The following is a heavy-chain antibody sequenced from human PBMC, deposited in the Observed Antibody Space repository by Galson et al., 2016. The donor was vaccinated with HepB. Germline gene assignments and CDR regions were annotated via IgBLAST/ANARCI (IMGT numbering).Heavy chain of an antibody. D-gene: IGHD6-19*01. CDR1: GFTFSSYA. V-gene: IGHV3-23*01. CDR3: AKDSGSGWYGDYLDY. Sequence: SLRLSCAASGFTFSSYAMNWVRQAPGKGLEWVPSITGGGGGTYYANSVKGRFTVSRDNSKNTLYLQMNSLSVEDTAVYYCAKDSGSGWYGDYLDYWGQGTLVTVAS. CDR2: ITGGGGGT. J-gene: IGHJ4*02.